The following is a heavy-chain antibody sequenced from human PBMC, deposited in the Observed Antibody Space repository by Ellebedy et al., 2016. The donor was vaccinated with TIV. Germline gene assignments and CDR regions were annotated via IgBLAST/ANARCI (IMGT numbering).Heavy chain of an antibody. V-gene: IGHV4-4*07. D-gene: IGHD3-3*01. J-gene: IGHJ6*03. CDR1: GGSISSYY. CDR3: ARGPAYYDFWSGYHFYYYYMDV. Sequence: SETLSLTXPVSGGSISSYYWSWIRQPAGKGLEWIGRIYTSGSTNYNPSLKSRVTMSVDTSKNQFSLKLSSVTAADTAVYYCARGPAYYDFWSGYHFYYYYMDVWGKGTTVTVSS. CDR2: IYTSGST.